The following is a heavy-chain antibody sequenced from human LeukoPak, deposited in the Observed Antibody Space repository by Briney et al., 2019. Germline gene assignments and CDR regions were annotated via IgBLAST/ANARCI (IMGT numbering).Heavy chain of an antibody. CDR2: INPNSGGT. D-gene: IGHD3-22*01. Sequence: ASVKVSCKASGYTFTSYDINWVRQATGQGLEWMGWINPNSGGTNYAQKFQGRVTMTRDTSISTAYMELSRLRSDDTAVYYCARGGYYYDSSGYYVLFDYWGQGTLVTVSS. CDR1: GYTFTSYD. J-gene: IGHJ4*02. CDR3: ARGGYYYDSSGYYVLFDY. V-gene: IGHV1-2*02.